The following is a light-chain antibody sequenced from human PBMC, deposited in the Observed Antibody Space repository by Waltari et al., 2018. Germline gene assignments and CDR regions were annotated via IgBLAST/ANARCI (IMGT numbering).Light chain of an antibody. CDR2: AAS. Sequence: EIQMTQSPSSLSASVGDRVTITYRASQSISSYLNWYQQKPGKAPKLLIYAASSLQSGVPSRFSGSGSGTDFTLTISSQQPEDFATYFCQQTYTAPLTFGGGTKVDI. V-gene: IGKV1-39*01. CDR3: QQTYTAPLT. CDR1: QSISSY. J-gene: IGKJ4*01.